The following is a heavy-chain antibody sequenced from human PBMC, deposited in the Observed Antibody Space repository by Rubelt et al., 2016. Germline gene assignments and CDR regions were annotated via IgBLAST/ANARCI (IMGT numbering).Heavy chain of an antibody. CDR3: ARFSSWGYVTDY. V-gene: IGHV4-39*07. CDR1: GGSISSSSYY. J-gene: IGHJ4*02. D-gene: IGHD6-13*01. Sequence: QLQLQESGPGLVKPSETLSLTCTVSGGSISSSSYYWGWIRQPPGKGLEWIGEINHSGSINYNPSLKSRVTISVDTSKNQFSLKLSSVTAADTAVYYCARFSSWGYVTDYWGQGTLVTVSS. CDR2: INHSGSI.